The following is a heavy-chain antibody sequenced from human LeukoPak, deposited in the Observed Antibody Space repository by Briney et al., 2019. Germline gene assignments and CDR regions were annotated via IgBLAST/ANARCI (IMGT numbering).Heavy chain of an antibody. Sequence: PGGSLRLSCAAFGFTFSSYEVNWVRQAPGKGLEWVSYISSSGSTMYYADSVKGRFTVSRDNAKNSLFLQMNSLRAEDTAVYYCARVRVTVTTLDYWGQGTLVTVSS. D-gene: IGHD4-17*01. CDR1: GFTFSSYE. CDR2: ISSSGSTM. V-gene: IGHV3-48*03. J-gene: IGHJ4*02. CDR3: ARVRVTVTTLDY.